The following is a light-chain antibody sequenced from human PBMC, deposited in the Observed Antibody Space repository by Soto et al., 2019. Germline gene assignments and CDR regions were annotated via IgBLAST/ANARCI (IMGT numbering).Light chain of an antibody. V-gene: IGKV3-11*01. CDR3: QQRSNWPPT. CDR2: DAS. Sequence: EIVLTQSPATLSLSPGERATLSCRASQSVSSYLAWYQQKPGQAPRLLIYDASNRATDIPARFSGSGSGTDFPLAISSLEPEDFAVYYCQQRSNWPPTFGQGTKLEIK. J-gene: IGKJ2*01. CDR1: QSVSSY.